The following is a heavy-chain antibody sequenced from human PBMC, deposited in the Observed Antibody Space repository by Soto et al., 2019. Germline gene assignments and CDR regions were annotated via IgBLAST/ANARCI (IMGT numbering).Heavy chain of an antibody. Sequence: ESGGGLVQPGGSLRLSCAASGFTFSSYSMNWVRQAPGKGLEWVSYISSSSTTKYCADSVKGRFTISRDNAKNSLYLQMNSLRAEDTAVYYCARDGCSGSNCLNWFDPWGQGTLVTVSS. CDR1: GFTFSSYS. CDR3: ARDGCSGSNCLNWFDP. J-gene: IGHJ5*02. V-gene: IGHV3-48*01. D-gene: IGHD2-15*01. CDR2: ISSSSTTK.